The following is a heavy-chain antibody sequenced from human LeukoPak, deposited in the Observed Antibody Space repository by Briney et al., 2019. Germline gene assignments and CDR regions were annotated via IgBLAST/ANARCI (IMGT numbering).Heavy chain of an antibody. CDR2: IHYDGSNK. Sequence: HPGGSLRLSCAASGFTFSNYGMHWVRQAPGKGLDWVAFIHYDGSNKYYADSVKGRFTISRDDSKNTLYLQMNSLRAEDAAVYFCAKAPVTSCRGAYCYPFDSWGQGTLVTVSS. D-gene: IGHD2-21*01. CDR3: AKAPVTSCRGAYCYPFDS. V-gene: IGHV3-30*02. J-gene: IGHJ4*02. CDR1: GFTFSNYG.